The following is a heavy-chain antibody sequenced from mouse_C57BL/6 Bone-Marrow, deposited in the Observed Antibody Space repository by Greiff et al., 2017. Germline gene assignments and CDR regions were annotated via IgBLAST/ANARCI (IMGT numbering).Heavy chain of an antibody. J-gene: IGHJ3*01. CDR1: GFTFSDYG. D-gene: IGHD2-4*01. CDR3: ARYDYGFFAD. V-gene: IGHV5-15*01. CDR2: ISNLAYSI. Sequence: EVMLVESGGGLVQPGGSLKLSCAASGFTFSDYGMAWVRQAPRKGPEWVAFISNLAYSIYYADTVTGRFTISRGNAKNTLYLEMSSLRSEDTAMYYCARYDYGFFADWGQGTLVTVSA.